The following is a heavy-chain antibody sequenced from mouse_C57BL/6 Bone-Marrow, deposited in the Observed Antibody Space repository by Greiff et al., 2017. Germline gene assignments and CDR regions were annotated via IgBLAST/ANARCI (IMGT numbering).Heavy chain of an antibody. CDR2: ISSGGSYT. D-gene: IGHD1-1*01. CDR1: GFTFSSYG. Sequence: EVMLVESGGDLVKPGGSLKLSCAASGFTFSSYGMSWVRQTPDKRLEWVATISSGGSYTYYPDSLQGRFTISRDNAKNTLYLQMSSLKSEDTAMYYCARSYYYGSSYDWFAYWGQGTLVTVSA. J-gene: IGHJ3*01. CDR3: ARSYYYGSSYDWFAY. V-gene: IGHV5-6*01.